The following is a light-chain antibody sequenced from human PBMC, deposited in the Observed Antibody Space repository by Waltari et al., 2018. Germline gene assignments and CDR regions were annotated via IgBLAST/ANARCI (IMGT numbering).Light chain of an antibody. J-gene: IGKJ4*01. V-gene: IGKV2-28*01. Sequence: DIVLTQSPLSLPVTPGEPASISCRSSQSLLHRNGYNYLDWYLQKPGQSPQLLIYFGSTRASGVPDRFSGGGSGSDFTLTISNLQSEDFAEYYCQQYNQWPLTFGGGTKVEIK. CDR3: QQYNQWPLT. CDR1: QSLLHRNGYNY. CDR2: FGS.